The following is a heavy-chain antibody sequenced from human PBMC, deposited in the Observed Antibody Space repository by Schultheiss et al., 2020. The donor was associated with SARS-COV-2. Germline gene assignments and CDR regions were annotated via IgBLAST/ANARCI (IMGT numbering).Heavy chain of an antibody. J-gene: IGHJ4*02. D-gene: IGHD6-6*01. CDR2: IYHSGST. CDR1: GYSISSGYY. V-gene: IGHV4-38-2*01. Sequence: SETLSLTCAVSGYSISSGYYWGWIRQPSEKGLEWIGSIYHSGSTNYNPSLKSRVTISVDKSKNQFSLKLSSVTAADTAVYYCARGNPEYSSSSGGGTPQYYFDYWGQGTLVTVSS. CDR3: ARGNPEYSSSSGGGTPQYYFDY.